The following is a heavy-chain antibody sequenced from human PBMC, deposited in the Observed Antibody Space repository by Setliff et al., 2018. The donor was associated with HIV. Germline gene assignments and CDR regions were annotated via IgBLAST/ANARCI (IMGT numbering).Heavy chain of an antibody. CDR1: GYTFSSYD. J-gene: IGHJ6*02. V-gene: IGHV1-8*02. CDR3: ARDAWVEFLEWTFYGMDV. CDR2: MNPNSGNT. D-gene: IGHD3-3*02. Sequence: GASVKVSCKASGYTFSSYDINWVRQATGQGLEWMGWMNPNSGNTGYAQKFQGRVTMTRNTATSTAFMELSSLRSEDTAVYYCARDAWVEFLEWTFYGMDVWGQGTTVTVSS.